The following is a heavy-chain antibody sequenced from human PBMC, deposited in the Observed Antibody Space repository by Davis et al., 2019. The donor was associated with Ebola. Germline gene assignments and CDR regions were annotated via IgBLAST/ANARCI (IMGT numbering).Heavy chain of an antibody. CDR3: AKEKVTEFDY. D-gene: IGHD2-21*02. V-gene: IGHV3-33*06. J-gene: IGHJ4*02. CDR2: IWYDGGNM. Sequence: GESLKISCAASGFTFSSFGMHWVRQAPGTGLEWVAVIWYDGGNMYYADSVKGRFTISRDNSKNTVYLQMNSLTAEDTAVYYCAKEKVTEFDYWGQGTLVTVSS. CDR1: GFTFSSFG.